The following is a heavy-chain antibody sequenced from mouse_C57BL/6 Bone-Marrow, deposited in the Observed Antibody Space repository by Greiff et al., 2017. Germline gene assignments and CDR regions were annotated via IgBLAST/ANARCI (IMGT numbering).Heavy chain of an antibody. CDR1: GFTFSSYG. J-gene: IGHJ2*01. V-gene: IGHV5-6*01. D-gene: IGHD1-1*02. Sequence: EVQVVESGGDLVKPGGSLKLSCAASGFTFSSYGMSWVRQTPDKRLEWVATISSGGSYTYYPDSVKGRFTISRDNAKNTPYLQLSSLKSEDTAMYYCARHLWPDYWGQGTTLTVSS. CDR2: ISSGGSYT. CDR3: ARHLWPDY.